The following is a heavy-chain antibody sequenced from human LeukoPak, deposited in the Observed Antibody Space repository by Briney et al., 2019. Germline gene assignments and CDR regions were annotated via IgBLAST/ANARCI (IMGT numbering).Heavy chain of an antibody. J-gene: IGHJ4*02. V-gene: IGHV3-30*03. D-gene: IGHD2-2*01. CDR2: ISDDGTNK. CDR3: ARDLDHCSSTTCPLDY. CDR1: GFTFSTYA. Sequence: GGSLRLSCAASGFTFSTYAMHWVRQAPGKGLEWVAVISDDGTNKYYGDSVKGRFTISRDNSKNTLYLQMSSLRAEDTAVYYCARDLDHCSSTTCPLDYWGQGTLVTVSS.